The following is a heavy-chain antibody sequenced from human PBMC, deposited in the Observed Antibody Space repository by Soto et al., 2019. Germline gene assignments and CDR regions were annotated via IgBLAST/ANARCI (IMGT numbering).Heavy chain of an antibody. CDR3: AKDIGDCSGGSCYSAFFDY. J-gene: IGHJ4*02. Sequence: LSLTCAASGFPFDDYTMHWVRQAPGKGLEWVSLISWDGGSTYYADSVKGRFTISRDNSKNSLYLQMNSLRTEDTALYYCAKDIGDCSGGSCYSAFFDYWGQGTLVTVSS. CDR2: ISWDGGST. D-gene: IGHD2-15*01. CDR1: GFPFDDYT. V-gene: IGHV3-43*01.